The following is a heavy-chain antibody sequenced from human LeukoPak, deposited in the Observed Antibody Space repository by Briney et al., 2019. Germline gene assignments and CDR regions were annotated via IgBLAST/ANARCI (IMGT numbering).Heavy chain of an antibody. D-gene: IGHD3-10*01. V-gene: IGHV1-24*01. CDR3: ARVLPMVRGVIIRLRGYNWFDP. CDR1: GYTLTELS. CDR2: FDPEDGET. J-gene: IGHJ5*02. Sequence: ASVKVSCTVSGYTLTELSMHWVRQAPGKGLEWMGGFDPEDGETIYAQKFQGRVTMTEDTSTDTAYMELSSLRSEDTAVYYCARVLPMVRGVIIRLRGYNWFDPWGQGTLVTVSS.